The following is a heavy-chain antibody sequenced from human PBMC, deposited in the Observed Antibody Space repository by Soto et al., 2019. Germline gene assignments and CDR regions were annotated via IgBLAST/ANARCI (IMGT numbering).Heavy chain of an antibody. CDR3: ARDYSNYRNNWFDP. CDR1: SGSISSSNW. CDR2: IYHSGST. V-gene: IGHV4-4*02. J-gene: IGHJ5*02. D-gene: IGHD4-4*01. Sequence: SETLSLTCAVSSGSISSSNWWSWVRQPPGKGLEWIGEIYHSGSTSYSPSLKSRVTISVDKSKNQFSLKLSSVTAADTAVYYCARDYSNYRNNWFDPWGQGTPVTVSS.